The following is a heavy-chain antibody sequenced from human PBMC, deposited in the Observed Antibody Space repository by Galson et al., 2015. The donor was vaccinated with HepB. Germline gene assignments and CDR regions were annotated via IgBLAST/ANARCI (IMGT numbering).Heavy chain of an antibody. D-gene: IGHD5-24*01. J-gene: IGHJ4*02. CDR2: ISYDGINK. V-gene: IGHV3-30-3*02. CDR3: PSLETRGMTTMPFDY. Sequence: LRLSCEASGFTFRNYAFHWVRQAQGKGLEWVASISYDGINKYYADSLKGRFTISKDKSKNTLFLQMKNMRGEDTALYYCPSLETRGMTTMPFDYWGQGTLVTVSS. CDR1: GFTFRNYA.